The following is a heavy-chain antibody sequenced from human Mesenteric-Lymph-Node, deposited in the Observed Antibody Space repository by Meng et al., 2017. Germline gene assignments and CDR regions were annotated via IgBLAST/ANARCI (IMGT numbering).Heavy chain of an antibody. J-gene: IGHJ4*02. V-gene: IGHV4-61*02. D-gene: IGHD5-18*01. CDR1: GGSISNNNYY. CDR3: ARGGLRGYIVGHVFDD. CDR2: IFTSAST. Sequence: LRLSCAVSGGSISNNNYYWSWIRQPGGKGLEWIGRIFTSASTNYNPSLKSRVTMSIDTSKNQFSLKLSSVTAADTAVYYCARGGLRGYIVGHVFDDWGQGTRVTGS.